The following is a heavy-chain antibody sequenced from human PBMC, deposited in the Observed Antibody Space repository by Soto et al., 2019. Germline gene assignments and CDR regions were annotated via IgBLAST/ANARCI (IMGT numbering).Heavy chain of an antibody. Sequence: EVQLVESGGGLVKPGRSLRLSCGASGFTFSSYSMNWVRQAPGKGLEWVSSISSSSSYIYYADSVKGRFTISRDNAKNSLYLQMNSLRAEDTAVYYCARDLYSSSARYFDYWGQGTLVTVSS. V-gene: IGHV3-21*01. CDR1: GFTFSSYS. D-gene: IGHD6-6*01. CDR3: ARDLYSSSARYFDY. J-gene: IGHJ4*02. CDR2: ISSSSSYI.